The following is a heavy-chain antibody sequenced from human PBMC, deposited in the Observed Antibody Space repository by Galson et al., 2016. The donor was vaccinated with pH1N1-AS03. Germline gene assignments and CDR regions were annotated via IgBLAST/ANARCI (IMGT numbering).Heavy chain of an antibody. V-gene: IGHV1-69*05. CDR1: GGTFNKYA. Sequence: SVKVSCKASGGTFNKYAITWVRRAPGQGLEWMGGIIPIFGSSDYAQKFQGRVTITTDKSTTTAYMELSSLRSEDTAVYYCVRGDGGNNFDYWGQGTLVTVSS. CDR2: IIPIFGSS. D-gene: IGHD4-23*01. CDR3: VRGDGGNNFDY. J-gene: IGHJ4*02.